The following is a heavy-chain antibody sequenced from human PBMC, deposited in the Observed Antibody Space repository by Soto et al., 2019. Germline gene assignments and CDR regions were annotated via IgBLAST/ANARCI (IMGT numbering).Heavy chain of an antibody. D-gene: IGHD3-22*01. J-gene: IGHJ5*02. CDR1: GYVFTDFY. CDR3: ARDREFYFDTTGYYWANWFDP. Sequence: QVQLVQSGAEVRKPGASVKVSCKASGYVFTDFYIHWVRQAPGQGLEWMGWVYPKSGETNFLQKFQGRLTMTRDTSISTAYMELSRLTSDDTAVYFCARDREFYFDTTGYYWANWFDPWGQGTLVTVSS. CDR2: VYPKSGET. V-gene: IGHV1-2*02.